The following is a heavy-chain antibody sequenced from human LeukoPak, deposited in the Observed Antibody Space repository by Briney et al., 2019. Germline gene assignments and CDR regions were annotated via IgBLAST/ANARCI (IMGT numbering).Heavy chain of an antibody. J-gene: IGHJ4*02. CDR2: IYYSGST. D-gene: IGHD6-6*01. V-gene: IGHV4-39*01. Sequence: SETLSLTCTVSGVSISSSSYYWGWIRQPPGKGLEWIGSIYYSGSTYYNPSLKSRVTISVDTSKNQFSLRLSSVTAADTAVYYCARLLAARPRGPERFDYWGQGTLVTVSS. CDR1: GVSISSSSYY. CDR3: ARLLAARPRGPERFDY.